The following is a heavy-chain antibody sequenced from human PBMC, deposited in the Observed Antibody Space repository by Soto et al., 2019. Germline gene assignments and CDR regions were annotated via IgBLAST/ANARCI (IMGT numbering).Heavy chain of an antibody. Sequence: HPGGSLRLSCAASGFTFSSYSMNWVRQAPGKGLEWVSYISSSSSTIYYADSVKGRFTISRDNAKNSLYLQMNSLRDEDTAVYYCARERAYYDFWSGPSFDPWGQGTLVTVSS. V-gene: IGHV3-48*02. CDR1: GFTFSSYS. D-gene: IGHD3-3*01. CDR2: ISSSSSTI. J-gene: IGHJ5*02. CDR3: ARERAYYDFWSGPSFDP.